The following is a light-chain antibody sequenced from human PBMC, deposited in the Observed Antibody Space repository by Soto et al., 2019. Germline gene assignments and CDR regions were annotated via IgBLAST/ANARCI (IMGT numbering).Light chain of an antibody. CDR3: QQRANWPLT. V-gene: IGKV3-11*01. CDR1: QSIGTY. Sequence: EIVLTQSPATLSLSPGERATLSCRASQSIGTYLAWYQQRPGQAPRLLIYDVSNRATDIPARFSGSGSGADFTLTISSLEAEDFAFYYCQQRANWPLTFGGGTKVEIK. J-gene: IGKJ4*01. CDR2: DVS.